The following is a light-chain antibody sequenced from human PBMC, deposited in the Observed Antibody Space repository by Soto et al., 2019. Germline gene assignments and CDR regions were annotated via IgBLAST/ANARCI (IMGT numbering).Light chain of an antibody. J-gene: IGLJ3*02. CDR2: DDS. CDR3: QVWESRSEQQV. V-gene: IGLV3-21*02. Sequence: SYELTQPPSVSVAPGQTAKITCGGEIIGTKRVHWYQQKPGQAPVLVIFDDSDRPSGIPERFSGSNSGNTATLTIGRVEAGDEADYYCQVWESRSEQQVFGGGTKLTVL. CDR1: IIGTKR.